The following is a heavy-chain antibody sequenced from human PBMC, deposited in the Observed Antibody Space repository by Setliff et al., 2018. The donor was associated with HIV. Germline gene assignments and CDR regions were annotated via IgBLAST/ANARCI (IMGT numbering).Heavy chain of an antibody. CDR1: RYTFSNYD. Sequence: ASVKVSCKASRYTFSNYDVNWVRQATGQGLEWMAWMNPISDHRGYAQKFQGRLTMTKDTSTSTVYMELSSLKSDDTAVYYCVRGHCNSDKCWYTWFDPWGQGTLVTVSS. CDR2: MNPISDHR. V-gene: IGHV1-8*02. CDR3: VRGHCNSDKCWYTWFDP. J-gene: IGHJ5*02. D-gene: IGHD2-2*01.